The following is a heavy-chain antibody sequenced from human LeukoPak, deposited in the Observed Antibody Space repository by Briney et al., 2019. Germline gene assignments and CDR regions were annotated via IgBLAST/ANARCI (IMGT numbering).Heavy chain of an antibody. J-gene: IGHJ4*02. CDR1: GFTFSSYA. CDR3: AKVVMVRGVLSKEFDY. V-gene: IGHV3-23*01. CDR2: ISGSGGST. Sequence: GGSLRLSCAASGFTFSSYAMSWVRQAPGKGLEWVSAISGSGGSTYYADSVKGRFTISRDNSKNTLYLQMNSLRAEDTAVYYCAKVVMVRGVLSKEFDYWGQGTLVTVSS. D-gene: IGHD3-10*01.